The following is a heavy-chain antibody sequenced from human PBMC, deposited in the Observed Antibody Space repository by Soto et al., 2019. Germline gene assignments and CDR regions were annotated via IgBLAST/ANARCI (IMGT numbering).Heavy chain of an antibody. D-gene: IGHD1-26*01. CDR1: GFTFISYW. Sequence: DVQLEESGGGLVQPGGSLRLSCAASGFTFISYWMHWVRQVPGKGLVWVARTNSDESSIAYADSVKGRFTISRDNAKNMVYLEMNSLRAEDTAVYYCARATVKQGATLFDFWGQGTLVTVSS. CDR3: ARATVKQGATLFDF. J-gene: IGHJ4*02. CDR2: TNSDESSI. V-gene: IGHV3-74*02.